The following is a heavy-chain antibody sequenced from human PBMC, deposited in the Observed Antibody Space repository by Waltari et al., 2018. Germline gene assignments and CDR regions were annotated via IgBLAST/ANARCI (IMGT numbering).Heavy chain of an antibody. D-gene: IGHD6-13*01. Sequence: QVQLQESGPGLVKPSQTLSLTCTVSGGSISSGDYYWSWIRQPPGKGLEWIGYIYYSGNTYYNPSLKSRVTISVDTSKNQFSLKLSSVTAADTAVYYCAREAGIAAAGTYYWGQGTLVTVSS. J-gene: IGHJ4*02. V-gene: IGHV4-30-4*08. CDR2: IYYSGNT. CDR1: GGSISSGDYY. CDR3: AREAGIAAAGTYY.